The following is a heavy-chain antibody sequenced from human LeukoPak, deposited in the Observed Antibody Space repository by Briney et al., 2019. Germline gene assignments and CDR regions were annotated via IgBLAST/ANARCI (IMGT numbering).Heavy chain of an antibody. CDR2: IIPILGIA. CDR3: ARDPYYYDSSGYYAELDRSYLDY. V-gene: IGHV1-69*04. D-gene: IGHD3-22*01. CDR1: GGTFSSYA. J-gene: IGHJ4*02. Sequence: ASVKVSCKASGGTFSSYAISWVRQAPGQGLEWMGRIIPILGIANYAQKFQGRVTITADKSTSTAYMELSSLRSEDTAVYYCARDPYYYDSSGYYAELDRSYLDYWGQGTLVTVSS.